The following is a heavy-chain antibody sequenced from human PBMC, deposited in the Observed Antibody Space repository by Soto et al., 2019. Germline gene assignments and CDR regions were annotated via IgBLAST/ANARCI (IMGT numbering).Heavy chain of an antibody. V-gene: IGHV3-23*01. CDR2: ISDNGGIT. CDR3: AIKLPGRKPFES. J-gene: IGHJ4*02. D-gene: IGHD1-1*01. Sequence: PGGSPRLSCAASGFTFSSYTITWVRQAPGKGLEWVSSISDNGGITEYTDSVKGRFTISRDNSKNTAFLQMNSLRAGDTAIYHCAIKLPGRKPFESWGQGTLVTVSS. CDR1: GFTFSSYT.